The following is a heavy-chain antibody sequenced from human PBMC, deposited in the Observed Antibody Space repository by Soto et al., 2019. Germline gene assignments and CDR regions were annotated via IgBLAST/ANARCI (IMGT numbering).Heavy chain of an antibody. J-gene: IGHJ4*02. V-gene: IGHV1-2*02. CDR3: ARGKPGIAVAGTNFDY. D-gene: IGHD6-19*01. CDR2: INPNSGGT. Sequence: GAPVKVSCKASGYTFTGYYMHWVRQAPGQGLEWMGWINPNSGGTNYAQKFQGRVTMTRDTSISTAYMELSRLRSDDTAVYYCARGKPGIAVAGTNFDYWGQGTLVTVSS. CDR1: GYTFTGYY.